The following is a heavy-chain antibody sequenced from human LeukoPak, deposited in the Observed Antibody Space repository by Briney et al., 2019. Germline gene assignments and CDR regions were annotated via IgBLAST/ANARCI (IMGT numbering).Heavy chain of an antibody. CDR2: FDPEDGET. D-gene: IGHD3-10*01. J-gene: IGHJ4*02. CDR3: ATSITMVRGVIIPNFDY. CDR1: GYTLTELS. Sequence: ASVKVSCKVSGYTLTELSMHWVRQAPGKGLEWMGGFDPEDGETIYAQKFQGRVTMTEDTSTDTAYMELSSLRSEDTAVYYCATSITMVRGVIIPNFDYWGQGTLVTVSS. V-gene: IGHV1-24*01.